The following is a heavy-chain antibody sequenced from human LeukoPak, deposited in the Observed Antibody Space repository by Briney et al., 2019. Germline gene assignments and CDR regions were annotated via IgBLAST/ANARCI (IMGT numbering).Heavy chain of an antibody. CDR2: ISWNSGSI. CDR1: GFTFDDYA. D-gene: IGHD3-16*01. J-gene: IGHJ4*02. Sequence: GGSLRLSCAASGFTFDDYAMHWVRQAPGKGLEWVSGISWNSGSIGYADSVKGRFTISRDNAKNSQYLQMNSLRAEDTALYYCAKGGSGSYYFDYWGQGTLVTVSS. V-gene: IGHV3-9*01. CDR3: AKGGSGSYYFDY.